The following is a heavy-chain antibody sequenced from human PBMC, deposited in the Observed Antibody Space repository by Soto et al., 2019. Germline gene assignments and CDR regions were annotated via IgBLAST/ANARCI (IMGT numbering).Heavy chain of an antibody. CDR1: GYTFTSYA. V-gene: IGHV1-3*01. CDR3: ASSYYGSGNPKDYYYGMDV. J-gene: IGHJ6*02. D-gene: IGHD3-10*01. CDR2: INAGNGNT. Sequence: QVQLVQSGAEVKKPGASVKVSCKASGYTFTSYAMHWVRQAPGQRLEWMGWINAGNGNTKYSQKCQGRVTITRDTSASTAYMELSSLRSEDTAVYYCASSYYGSGNPKDYYYGMDVWGQGTTVTVSS.